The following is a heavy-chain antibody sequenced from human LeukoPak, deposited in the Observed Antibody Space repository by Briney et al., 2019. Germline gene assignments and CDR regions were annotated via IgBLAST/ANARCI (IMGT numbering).Heavy chain of an antibody. D-gene: IGHD6-19*01. CDR2: TYYRPKWYN. J-gene: IGHJ4*02. Sequence: SQTLSLTCAISGDSVSSNSAAWNWIRQSPSRGLEWLGRTYYRPKWYNDYAVSVKSRITINPDTSKNQFSLQLNSVTPEDTAVYYCARGQQWLVPADFDYWGQGTLVTVSS. V-gene: IGHV6-1*01. CDR3: ARGQQWLVPADFDY. CDR1: GDSVSSNSAA.